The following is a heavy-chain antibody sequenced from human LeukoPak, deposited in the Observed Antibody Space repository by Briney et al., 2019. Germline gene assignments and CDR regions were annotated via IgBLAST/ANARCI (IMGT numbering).Heavy chain of an antibody. CDR1: GGSINNYY. Sequence: SQTLSLTCTVSGGSINNYYWSWIRQPPGKGLEWIGYIYYRGSTNYNRSLKSRVTFSVDTSKDQFSLKLNSVTAADTAVYYCARGGDYGDLRYFDYWGQGTLVTVSS. CDR3: ARGGDYGDLRYFDY. D-gene: IGHD4-17*01. V-gene: IGHV4-59*01. CDR2: IYYRGST. J-gene: IGHJ4*02.